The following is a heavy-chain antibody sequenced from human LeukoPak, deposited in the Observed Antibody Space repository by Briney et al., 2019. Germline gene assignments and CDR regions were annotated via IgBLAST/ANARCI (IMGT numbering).Heavy chain of an antibody. J-gene: IGHJ4*02. Sequence: GGSLRLSCAASGFTFSSYSMNWVRQAPGKGLEWVSSISSSSSYIYYADSVKGRFTISRDNAKNSLYLQMNSLRAEDTAVYYCARRIAAAGGSDYWGQGTLVPVSS. D-gene: IGHD6-13*01. CDR1: GFTFSSYS. V-gene: IGHV3-21*01. CDR2: ISSSSSYI. CDR3: ARRIAAAGGSDY.